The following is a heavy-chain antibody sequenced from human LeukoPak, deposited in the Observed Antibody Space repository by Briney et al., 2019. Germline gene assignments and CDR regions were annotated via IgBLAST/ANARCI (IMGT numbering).Heavy chain of an antibody. D-gene: IGHD3-22*01. V-gene: IGHV1-69*13. CDR2: IIPIFGTA. J-gene: IGHJ3*02. CDR3: ARERRITMIVVGAFDI. CDR1: GGTFSSYA. Sequence: ASVKVSCKASGGTFSSYAISWVRQAPGQGLEWMGGIIPIFGTANYAQKFQGRVTITADESTSTAYMELSSLRSEDTAVYYCARERRITMIVVGAFDIWGQGTMVTVSS.